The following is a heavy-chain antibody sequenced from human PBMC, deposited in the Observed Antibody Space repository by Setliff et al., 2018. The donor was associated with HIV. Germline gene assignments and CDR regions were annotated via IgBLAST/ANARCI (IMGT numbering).Heavy chain of an antibody. V-gene: IGHV4-39*01. D-gene: IGHD3-22*01. CDR2: IYYSGST. Sequence: PSETLSLTCTVSGGSITTSTFYWGWIRQPPGKGLEWIGDIYYSGSTHYNPSLKSRVTISVDTSKNQFSLKLRSVTAADTAVYYCARRPSPYYYYDSSGYSGGNVDYWGRGTLVTVSS. J-gene: IGHJ4*02. CDR1: GGSITTSTFY. CDR3: ARRPSPYYYYDSSGYSGGNVDY.